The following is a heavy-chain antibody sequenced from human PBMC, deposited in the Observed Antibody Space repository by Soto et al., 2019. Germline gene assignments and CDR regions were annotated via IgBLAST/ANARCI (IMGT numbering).Heavy chain of an antibody. V-gene: IGHV1-46*03. CDR2: MNPSGGST. Sequence: QVQLEQSGAEVKKPAASVKVSCTASGYTFTSYYMHWVRQPPGQGIELMGIMNPSGGSTSYAQMFQGRATMTRDTSTSTVYMELSSLRSEDTAVYYCARPSMVRGVGCAFDIWGQGTMVTVSS. CDR1: GYTFTSYY. J-gene: IGHJ3*02. D-gene: IGHD3-10*01. CDR3: ARPSMVRGVGCAFDI.